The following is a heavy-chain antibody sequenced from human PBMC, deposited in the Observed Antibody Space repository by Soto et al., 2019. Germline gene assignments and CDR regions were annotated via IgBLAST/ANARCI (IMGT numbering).Heavy chain of an antibody. D-gene: IGHD1-20*01. CDR1: GGTFSSYT. CDR2: IIPILGIA. Sequence: ASVKVSCKASGGTFSSYTISWVRQAPGQGLEWMGRIIPILGIANYAQKFQGRVTITADKSTSTAYMELSSLRSEDTAVYYCARDRWITGPPGAFDIWGQGTMVTVSS. J-gene: IGHJ3*02. V-gene: IGHV1-69*04. CDR3: ARDRWITGPPGAFDI.